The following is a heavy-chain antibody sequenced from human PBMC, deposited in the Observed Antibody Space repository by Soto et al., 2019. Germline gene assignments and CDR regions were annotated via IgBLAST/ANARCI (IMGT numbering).Heavy chain of an antibody. CDR1: GYTLTSYG. D-gene: IGHD4-17*01. J-gene: IGHJ6*02. V-gene: IGHV1-18*01. CDR3: ARDPPPRFIYGDYDRTLWHYYYGMDV. CDR2: ISAYNGNT. Sequence: GASVKVSCKDSGYTLTSYGSSWVRQAPGQGLEWMGWISAYNGNTNYAQKLQGRVTMTTDTSTSTAYMELRSLRSDDTAVYYCARDPPPRFIYGDYDRTLWHYYYGMDVWGQGTTVTVS.